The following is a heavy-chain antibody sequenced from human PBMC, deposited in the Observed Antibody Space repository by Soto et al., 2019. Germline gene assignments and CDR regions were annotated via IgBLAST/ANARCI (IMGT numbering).Heavy chain of an antibody. CDR2: IYHSVAT. CDR1: GDSITNSDW. J-gene: IGHJ4*02. CDR3: ARDLGTGTDY. D-gene: IGHD1-1*01. V-gene: IGHV4-4*02. Sequence: SETLSLTCAVSGDSITNSDWWSWVRQAPGKGLEWIGEIYHSVATTYNPSLKSRVTISVDPSNNHFSLKLTSVTAAETAVYFYARDLGTGTDYWGQGTLVTVSS.